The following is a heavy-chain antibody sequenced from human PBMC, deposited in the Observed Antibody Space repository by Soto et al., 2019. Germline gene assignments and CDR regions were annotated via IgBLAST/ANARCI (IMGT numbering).Heavy chain of an antibody. CDR2: MNPNSGNT. V-gene: IGHV1-8*01. D-gene: IGHD3-22*01. Sequence: ASVKVSCKASGYTFTSYYINWGRQATGQGLEWMGWMNPNSGNTGYAQKFQGRVTMTRNTSISTAYMELSSLRSEDTAVYYCARGQDGTYYYDSSGYREFDYWGQGTLVTVSS. CDR1: GYTFTSYY. J-gene: IGHJ4*02. CDR3: ARGQDGTYYYDSSGYREFDY.